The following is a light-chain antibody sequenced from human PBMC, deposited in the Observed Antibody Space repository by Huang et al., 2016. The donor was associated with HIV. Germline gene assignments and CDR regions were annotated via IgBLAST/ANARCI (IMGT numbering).Light chain of an antibody. V-gene: IGKV3-15*01. CDR3: QQYNNWPPYT. CDR1: QSVSSN. CDR2: GAS. J-gene: IGKJ2*01. Sequence: LSCRASQSVSSNLAWYQQKPGQAPRLLIYGASTRATGIPARFSGSGSGTEFTLTISSLQSEDFAVYYCQQYNNWPPYTFCQGTKLEIK.